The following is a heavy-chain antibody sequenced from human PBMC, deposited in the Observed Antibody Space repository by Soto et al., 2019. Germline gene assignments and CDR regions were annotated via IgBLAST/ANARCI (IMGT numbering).Heavy chain of an antibody. D-gene: IGHD3-22*01. CDR2: IIPIFGTA. J-gene: IGHJ5*02. Sequence: SVKVSCKASGGTFSSYAISWVRQAPGQGLEWMGGIIPIFGTANYAQKFQGRVTITADESTSTAYMELSSLRSEDTAVYYCASSYYYDSSGPLGEWFDPWGQGTLVTVSS. V-gene: IGHV1-69*13. CDR1: GGTFSSYA. CDR3: ASSYYYDSSGPLGEWFDP.